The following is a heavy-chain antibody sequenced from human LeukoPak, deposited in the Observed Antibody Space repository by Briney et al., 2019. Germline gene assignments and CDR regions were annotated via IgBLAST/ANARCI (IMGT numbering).Heavy chain of an antibody. CDR3: ARESIAVAGAPFDY. J-gene: IGHJ4*02. D-gene: IGHD6-19*01. Sequence: PGGSLRLSCAASGFTFSSYEMNWVRQAPGKGLEWVSYISSGSTICYADSVKGRFTISRDNAKNSLYLQMNSLRAEDTAVYYCARESIAVAGAPFDYWGQGTLVTVSS. CDR2: ISSGSTI. V-gene: IGHV3-48*03. CDR1: GFTFSSYE.